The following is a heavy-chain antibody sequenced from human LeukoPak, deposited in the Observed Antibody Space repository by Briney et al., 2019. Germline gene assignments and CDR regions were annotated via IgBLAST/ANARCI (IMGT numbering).Heavy chain of an antibody. V-gene: IGHV1-46*01. Sequence: ASVKVSCKASGFTFTSYYMHWVRQAPGQGLEWMGMINPSGGSTSYAQKFQGRVTMTRDMSTTTVYMELRSLRPDDTAVYYCARDPLRNVDWLGVDYYMGVWGKGTTVTVSS. CDR2: INPSGGST. J-gene: IGHJ6*03. CDR1: GFTFTSYY. CDR3: ARDPLRNVDWLGVDYYMGV. D-gene: IGHD3-9*01.